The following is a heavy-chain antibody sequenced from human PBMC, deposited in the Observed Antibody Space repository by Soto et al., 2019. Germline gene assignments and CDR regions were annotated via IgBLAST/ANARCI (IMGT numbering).Heavy chain of an antibody. CDR1: GFTFSSYW. Sequence: EVQLVESGGGLVQPGGSLRLSCAASGFTFSSYWLHWVRQAPGKGLVWVSHINNDGSTTTYADSVKGRFTISRDNAKNSVYLQMNSLRAEDTAVYYCARVGSTAIRHVDYWGQGTLVTVSS. D-gene: IGHD5-18*01. J-gene: IGHJ4*02. V-gene: IGHV3-74*01. CDR3: ARVGSTAIRHVDY. CDR2: INNDGSTT.